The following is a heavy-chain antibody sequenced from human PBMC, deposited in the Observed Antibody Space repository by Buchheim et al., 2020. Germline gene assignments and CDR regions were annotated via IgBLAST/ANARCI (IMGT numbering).Heavy chain of an antibody. D-gene: IGHD6-6*01. V-gene: IGHV3-48*04. J-gene: IGHJ4*02. CDR2: ISSSSSTI. Sequence: EVQLVESGGGLVQPGGSLRLSCAASGFTFSSYSMNWVRQAPGKGLEWVSYISSSSSTIYYADSVKGRFTISRDNAKNSLYLQMNSLRVEDTAVYYCARAIRLTQAARRPFDYWGQGTL. CDR1: GFTFSSYS. CDR3: ARAIRLTQAARRPFDY.